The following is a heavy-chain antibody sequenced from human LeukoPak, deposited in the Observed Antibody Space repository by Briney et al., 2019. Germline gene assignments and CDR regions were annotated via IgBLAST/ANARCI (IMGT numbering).Heavy chain of an antibody. D-gene: IGHD3-22*01. CDR2: INHSGST. V-gene: IGHV4-34*01. CDR1: GGSFSGYY. J-gene: IGHJ4*02. Sequence: SETLSLTCAVYGGSFSGYYWSWIRQPPGKGLEWIGEINHSGSTNYNPSLKSRVTISVDTSKNQFSLKLSSVTAADTAVYYCARARNSSGYYFDYWGRGTLVTVSS. CDR3: ARARNSSGYYFDY.